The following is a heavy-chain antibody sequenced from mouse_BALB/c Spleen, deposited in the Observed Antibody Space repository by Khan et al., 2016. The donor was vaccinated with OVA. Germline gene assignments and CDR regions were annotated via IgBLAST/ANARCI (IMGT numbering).Heavy chain of an antibody. CDR3: ARTARIKY. J-gene: IGHJ2*01. CDR2: ISYSGST. V-gene: IGHV3-2*02. CDR1: GYSITSGYG. D-gene: IGHD1-2*01. Sequence: EVQLQESGPGLVKPSQSLSLTCTVTGYSITSGYGWNWLRQFPGNKLEWMGYISYSGSTNYNPSLKSRFSITRDTSKNQFFLQLNSVNTEDTATYDCARTARIKYWGQGTTLTVSS.